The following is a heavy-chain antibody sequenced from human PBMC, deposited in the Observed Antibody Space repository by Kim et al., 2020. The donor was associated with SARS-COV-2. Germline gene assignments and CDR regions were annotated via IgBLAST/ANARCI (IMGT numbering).Heavy chain of an antibody. V-gene: IGHV3-30*09. J-gene: IGHJ3*01. CDR1: GFTFSRYS. CDR3: AREFYFGSGSHGGPLDL. D-gene: IGHD3-10*01. CDR2: ISSDGAQT. Sequence: GGSLRLSCTGSGFTFSRYSLHWVRQAPGRGLEWLAFISSDGAQTSFVDSVKGRFVISRDNANSMLHLRMDSLRREDTAQYFCAREFYFGSGSHGGPLDLWGEGTVLTV.